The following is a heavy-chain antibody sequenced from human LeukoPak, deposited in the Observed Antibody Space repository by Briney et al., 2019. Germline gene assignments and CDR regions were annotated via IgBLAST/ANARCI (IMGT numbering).Heavy chain of an antibody. Sequence: SETLSLTCAVSGVSLNGYYWGWIRQTPGKGLEWIGEINHSGRTNYNPSLKSRVTISADTSKNQFSLELRSVTAADTAVYYCARAYYSTSWFPHWGQGALITVSS. CDR3: ARAYYSTSWFPH. J-gene: IGHJ5*02. CDR1: GVSLNGYY. V-gene: IGHV4-34*01. CDR2: INHSGRT. D-gene: IGHD3-10*01.